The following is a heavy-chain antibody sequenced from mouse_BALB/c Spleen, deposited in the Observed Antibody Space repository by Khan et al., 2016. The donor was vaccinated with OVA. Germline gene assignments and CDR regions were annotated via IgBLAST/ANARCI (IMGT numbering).Heavy chain of an antibody. J-gene: IGHJ4*01. CDR1: GFSLTDYG. Sequence: QVQLKQSGPGLVAPSQSLSITCTVSGFSLTDYGVSWIRQPPGKGLEWLGVIWGGGSTYYNSALKSRLSISKDNSKGQVFLKMNSLQTDDTAMYFCAKELCSYYYALDYWGQGTSVTVSS. CDR2: IWGGGST. CDR3: AKELCSYYYALDY. V-gene: IGHV2-6-5*01.